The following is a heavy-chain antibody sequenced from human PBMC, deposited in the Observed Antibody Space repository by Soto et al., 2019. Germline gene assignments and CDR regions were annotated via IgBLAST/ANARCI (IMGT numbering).Heavy chain of an antibody. CDR1: GYSFTSYW. D-gene: IGHD6-6*01. J-gene: IGHJ6*03. CDR3: ARSLSSSSSDYYYYYMDV. CDR2: IYPGDSDT. Sequence: PGESLKISCKGSGYSFTSYWIGWVRQMPGKGLEWMGIIYPGDSDTRYSPSFQGQVTISADKSISTAYLQWSSLKASDTAMYYCARSLSSSSSDYYYYYMDVWGKGTTVTVSS. V-gene: IGHV5-51*01.